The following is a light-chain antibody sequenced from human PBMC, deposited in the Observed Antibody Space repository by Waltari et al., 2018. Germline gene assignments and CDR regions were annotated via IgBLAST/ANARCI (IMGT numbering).Light chain of an antibody. CDR2: DVS. Sequence: QSALTQPPSVSGSPGQSVTISCTGTSSDVGSHYCVSWYKQPPGTAPKLMIYDVSNRPSGVPDRFSGSRSGNTASLTISGLQAEDEADYYCGSYTSSSTFVFGTGTKVTVL. CDR1: SSDVGSHYC. CDR3: GSYTSSSTFV. J-gene: IGLJ1*01. V-gene: IGLV2-18*02.